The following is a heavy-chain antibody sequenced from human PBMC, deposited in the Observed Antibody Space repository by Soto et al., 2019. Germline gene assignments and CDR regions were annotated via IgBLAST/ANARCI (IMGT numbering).Heavy chain of an antibody. V-gene: IGHV1-69*01. J-gene: IGHJ6*02. CDR2: IIPIFGTA. Sequence: QVQLVQSGAEVKKPGSSVKVSCKASGGTFSSYAISWVRQAPGQGLEWMGGIIPIFGTANYAQKFQVRVTITPDESPCTANMGVSSLRSEDTAVYYCARVGSMTLYYYYYGMDVWGQGTTVTVSS. CDR3: ARVGSMTLYYYYYGMDV. D-gene: IGHD1-26*01. CDR1: GGTFSSYA.